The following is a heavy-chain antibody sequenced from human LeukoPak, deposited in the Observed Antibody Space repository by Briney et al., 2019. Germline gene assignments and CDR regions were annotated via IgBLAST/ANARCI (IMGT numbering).Heavy chain of an antibody. V-gene: IGHV4-34*01. Sequence: SETLSLTCAVYGGSFSGYYWSWIRQPPGKGLEWIGEINHSGSTYYNPSLKSRVTISVDTSKNQFSLKLSSVTAADTAVYYCARLRGYSYGYSDYWGQGTLVTVSS. CDR3: ARLRGYSYGYSDY. CDR1: GGSFSGYY. CDR2: INHSGST. D-gene: IGHD5-18*01. J-gene: IGHJ4*02.